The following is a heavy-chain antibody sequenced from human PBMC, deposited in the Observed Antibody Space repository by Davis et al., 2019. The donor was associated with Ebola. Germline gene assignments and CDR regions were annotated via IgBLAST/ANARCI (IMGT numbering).Heavy chain of an antibody. Sequence: MPSETLSLTCTVSGASITSYYWSWIRQPPGKGLEWIGYLYYSGHTNYNPSLGSRVTLSRDTSKNQFSLRLSSVTAADTAIYYCANLYGDSFFDSWGQGTLVTVSS. CDR3: ANLYGDSFFDS. D-gene: IGHD4-17*01. V-gene: IGHV4-59*01. CDR2: LYYSGHT. CDR1: GASITSYY. J-gene: IGHJ4*02.